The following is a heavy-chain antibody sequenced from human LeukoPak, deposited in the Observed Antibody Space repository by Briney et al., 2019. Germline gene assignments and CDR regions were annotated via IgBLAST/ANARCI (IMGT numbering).Heavy chain of an antibody. CDR1: GGSISGYY. V-gene: IGHV4-59*08. J-gene: IGHJ3*02. D-gene: IGHD3-22*01. CDR3: ARLPPLYYYDSSGKGLNAFDI. CDR2: IYYSGST. Sequence: SETLSLTCTVSGGSISGYYWSWIRQPPGKGLEWIGYIYYSGSTKYNPSLKSRVTISVDTSKNQFSLKLTSVTAADTALYYCARLPPLYYYDSSGKGLNAFDIWGQGTMVTVSS.